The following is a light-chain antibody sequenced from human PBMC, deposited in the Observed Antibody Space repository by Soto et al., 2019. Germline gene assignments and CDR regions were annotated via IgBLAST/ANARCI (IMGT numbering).Light chain of an antibody. J-gene: IGKJ4*01. CDR2: GAS. CDR3: QQYNEWPLT. Sequence: ETVMTQSPATLSVSPGERATLSCGASQSVSTNLAWYQQKPGQVPRLLIYGASTRASDIPARFSGSGSGTEFTLTISSLQSEDFAVYYCQQYNEWPLTSGGGTKVEIE. V-gene: IGKV3-15*01. CDR1: QSVSTN.